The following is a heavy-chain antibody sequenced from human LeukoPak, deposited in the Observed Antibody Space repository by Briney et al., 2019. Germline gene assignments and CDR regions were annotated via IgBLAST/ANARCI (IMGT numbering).Heavy chain of an antibody. CDR1: GFTFSSYS. CDR3: ARDERGYSYGHFDY. V-gene: IGHV3-48*01. CDR2: ISSSSGTI. D-gene: IGHD5-18*01. Sequence: QPGGSLRLSCAASGFTFSSYSMNWVRQAPGKGLEWVSYISSSSGTIYYADSVKGRFTISRDNSKNTLYLQMNSLRAEDTAVYYCARDERGYSYGHFDYWGQGTLVTVSS. J-gene: IGHJ4*02.